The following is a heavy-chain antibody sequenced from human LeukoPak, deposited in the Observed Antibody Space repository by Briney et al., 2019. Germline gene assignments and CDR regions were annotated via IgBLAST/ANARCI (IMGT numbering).Heavy chain of an antibody. CDR1: GGSFSGYY. D-gene: IGHD3-22*01. CDR2: INHSGST. Sequence: PSETLSLTCAVYGGSFSGYYWSWIRQPPGKGLEWIGEINHSGSTNYNPSLKSRVTISVDTSKNQFSLKLSSVTAADTAVYYCARVPPFYDSSRYYYDFDYWGQGTLVTVSS. J-gene: IGHJ4*02. CDR3: ARVPPFYDSSRYYYDFDY. V-gene: IGHV4-34*01.